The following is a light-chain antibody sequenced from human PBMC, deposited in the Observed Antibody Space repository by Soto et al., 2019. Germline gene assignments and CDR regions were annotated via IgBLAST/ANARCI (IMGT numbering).Light chain of an antibody. CDR1: QSISSW. V-gene: IGKV1-5*01. CDR3: QQYNSYRK. J-gene: IGKJ1*01. CDR2: DAS. Sequence: IQMTHSPSTLSASVGDRVTITCRASQSISSWLAWYQQKPGKAPKLLIYDASSLESGVPSRFSGSGSGTEFTLTISSLQPDDSATYYCQQYNSYRKFGQGTKVDIK.